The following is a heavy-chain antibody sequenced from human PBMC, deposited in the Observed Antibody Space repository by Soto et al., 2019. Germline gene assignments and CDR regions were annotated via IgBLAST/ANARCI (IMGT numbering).Heavy chain of an antibody. CDR2: FSGSSGNT. CDR1: GFSISTYG. J-gene: IGHJ4*02. Sequence: GGSLRLSCAASGFSISTYGVTWVRQAPGKGLEWVSGFSGSSGNTYYADSVKGRFTISRDNSKNTVYLQMNSLRAEDTAVYYCARWNGYGDSWGQGALVTVSS. D-gene: IGHD1-1*01. CDR3: ARWNGYGDS. V-gene: IGHV3-23*01.